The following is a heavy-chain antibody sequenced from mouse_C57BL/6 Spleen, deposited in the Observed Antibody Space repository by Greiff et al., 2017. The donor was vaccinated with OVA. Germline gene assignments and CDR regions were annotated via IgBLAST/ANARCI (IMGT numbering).Heavy chain of an antibody. D-gene: IGHD1-1*01. CDR1: GFTFTDYY. J-gene: IGHJ3*01. V-gene: IGHV7-3*01. CDR2: IRNKANGYTT. Sequence: EVQLVESGGGLVQPGGSLSLSCAASGFTFTDYYMSWVRQPPGKALEWLGFIRNKANGYTTEYSASVKGRFTISRDNSQSILYLQMNALRAEDSATYYCASSYYYGSSPAWFAYWGQGTLVTVSA. CDR3: ASSYYYGSSPAWFAY.